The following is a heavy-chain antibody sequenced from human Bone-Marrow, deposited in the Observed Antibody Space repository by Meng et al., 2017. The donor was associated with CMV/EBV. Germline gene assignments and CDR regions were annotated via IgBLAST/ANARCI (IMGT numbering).Heavy chain of an antibody. J-gene: IGHJ6*02. CDR2: IYYSGST. Sequence: SETLSLTCTVSGGSISSYYWSWIRQPPGKGLEWIGYIYYSGSTNYNPSLKSRVTISVDTSKNQFSLKLSSVTAADTAVYYCARELRPYGMDVWGQGTTVTASS. V-gene: IGHV4-59*01. CDR3: ARELRPYGMDV. CDR1: GGSISSYY.